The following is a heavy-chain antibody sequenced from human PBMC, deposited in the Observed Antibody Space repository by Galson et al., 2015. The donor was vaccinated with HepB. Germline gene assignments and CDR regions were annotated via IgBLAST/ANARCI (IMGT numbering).Heavy chain of an antibody. V-gene: IGHV3-30*18. CDR3: AKDPGGGYFDY. J-gene: IGHJ4*02. CDR2: ISYDGSNR. Sequence: PLRLSCAASGFTFRSSGMHWVLQAPGEGLEGVAGISYDGSNRYYADSVKGRFTISRDNSKNTLYLQMNSLRAEDTAVYYCAKDPGGGYFDYWGQGALVTVSS. D-gene: IGHD2-15*01. CDR1: GFTFRSSG.